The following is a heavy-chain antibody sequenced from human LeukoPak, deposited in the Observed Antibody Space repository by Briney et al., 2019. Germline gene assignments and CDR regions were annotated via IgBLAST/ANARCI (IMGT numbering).Heavy chain of an antibody. Sequence: GGSLRLSCASSGFTFSSYAMSWVRQAPGKGLEWVSAISGSGGSTYYADSVKGRFTISRDNSKNTLYLQMNSLRAEDTAVYYCAKGITIFGVVIPFDYWGQGTLVTVSS. J-gene: IGHJ4*02. V-gene: IGHV3-23*01. CDR2: ISGSGGST. CDR3: AKGITIFGVVIPFDY. CDR1: GFTFSSYA. D-gene: IGHD3-3*01.